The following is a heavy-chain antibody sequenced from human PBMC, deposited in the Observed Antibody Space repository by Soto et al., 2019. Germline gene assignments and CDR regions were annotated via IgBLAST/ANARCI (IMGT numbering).Heavy chain of an antibody. V-gene: IGHV3-53*02. D-gene: IGHD6-19*01. CDR3: ARGGYTNGWYGADY. Sequence: EVQLVETGGGLIQPGGSLRLSCAASGFTVSSNYMSWVRQAPGKGLEWVSVIYGGGDKYYADSVKGRFTISRDNSKNTLYLQMNSLRAEDTAVYYCARGGYTNGWYGADYWGQGTLVTVSS. CDR1: GFTVSSNY. J-gene: IGHJ4*02. CDR2: IYGGGDK.